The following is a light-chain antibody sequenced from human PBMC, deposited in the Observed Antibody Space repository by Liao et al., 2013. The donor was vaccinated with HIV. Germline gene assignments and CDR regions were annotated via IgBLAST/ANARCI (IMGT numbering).Light chain of an antibody. CDR2: QDT. Sequence: SYELTQPPSVSVSPGQTASITCSGDTLGDKYACWYQQRPGQSPVLVIYQDTKRPSGIPERFSGSNSGDTATLAISSVEVGDEADYYCQVWESSSDHPLFGGGTKLTVL. J-gene: IGLJ2*01. CDR3: QVWESSSDHPL. CDR1: TLGDKY. V-gene: IGLV3-1*01.